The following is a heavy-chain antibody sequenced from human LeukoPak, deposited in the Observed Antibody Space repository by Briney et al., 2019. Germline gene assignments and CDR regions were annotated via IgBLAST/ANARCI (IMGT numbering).Heavy chain of an antibody. CDR3: AKVAAAAGIQH. Sequence: GGSLRLSCAASGFTFRGDGMSWVRQAPGEGVEWVSSISGSGGSTYYADSVKGRFTISRDNSKNTLYLQMNSLRAEDTAVYYCAKVAAAAGIQHWGQGTLVTVSS. J-gene: IGHJ1*01. V-gene: IGHV3-23*01. CDR1: GFTFRGDG. CDR2: ISGSGGST. D-gene: IGHD6-13*01.